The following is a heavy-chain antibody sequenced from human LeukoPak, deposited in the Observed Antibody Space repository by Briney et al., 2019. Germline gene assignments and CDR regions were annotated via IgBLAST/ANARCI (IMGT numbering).Heavy chain of an antibody. J-gene: IGHJ4*02. CDR3: ATRSSGMATPFDY. Sequence: PGGSLRLSCAASGFTFSSYSMNWVRQAPGKGLEWVSYISSSGSTIYYADSVKGRFTISRDNAKNSLYLQMNSLRAEDTAVYYCATRSSGMATPFDYWGQGTLVTVSS. D-gene: IGHD1-26*01. CDR1: GFTFSSYS. CDR2: ISSSGSTI. V-gene: IGHV3-48*04.